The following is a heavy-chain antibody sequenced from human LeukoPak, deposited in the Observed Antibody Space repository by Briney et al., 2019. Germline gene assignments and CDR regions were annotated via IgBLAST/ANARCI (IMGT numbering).Heavy chain of an antibody. Sequence: GGSLRLSCAASGFMFDDYGMSWVRQAPGKGLEWVAVISYDGSNKYYADSVKGRFTISRDNSKNTLYLQMNSLRAEDTAVYYCAKVEVPPSQYGSGSYYVDYWGQGTLVTVSS. CDR2: ISYDGSNK. CDR3: AKVEVPPSQYGSGSYYVDY. J-gene: IGHJ4*02. CDR1: GFMFDDYG. V-gene: IGHV3-30*18. D-gene: IGHD3-10*01.